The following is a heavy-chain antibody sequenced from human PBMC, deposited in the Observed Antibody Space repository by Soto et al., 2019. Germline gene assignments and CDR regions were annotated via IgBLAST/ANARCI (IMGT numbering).Heavy chain of an antibody. CDR1: GFTFSTDS. CDR2: ISTSGATR. CDR3: ARFFGSGFDY. J-gene: IGHJ4*02. Sequence: EVQLVESGGGLVQPGGSLRLSCVASGFTFSTDSMNWVRQAPGKGLEWVAHISTSGATRYYADSVKGRFTISRDNANTSLYLQMDSLRNEDTAVYYCARFFGSGFDYWGQGTLVTVYS. D-gene: IGHD6-19*01. V-gene: IGHV3-48*02.